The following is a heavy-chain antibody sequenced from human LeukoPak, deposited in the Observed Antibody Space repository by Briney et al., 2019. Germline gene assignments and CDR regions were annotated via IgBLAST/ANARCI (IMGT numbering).Heavy chain of an antibody. V-gene: IGHV1-8*01. D-gene: IGHD4-17*01. Sequence: ASVRDSCKASGYTFTIYDINWGRQAAGRGLDWVGWMNPDRGNTDFAQKFQGRVTMTWNTSISTAYMELSSLPSEDTAVYYCAVHLPGDYLDPWGQGTLVTVSS. J-gene: IGHJ5*02. CDR1: GYTFTIYD. CDR3: AVHLPGDYLDP. CDR2: MNPDRGNT.